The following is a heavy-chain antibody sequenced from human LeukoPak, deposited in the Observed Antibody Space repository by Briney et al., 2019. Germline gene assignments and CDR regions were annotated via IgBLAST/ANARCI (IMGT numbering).Heavy chain of an antibody. CDR3: TRDAYSINYYYNGMDV. Sequence: GGSLRLSCVASGFSISTHTLNWLCQAPGKGMELLSAISGSSSDIFYADSLKGRFTISRDNAKNSLYLQMNTLRAEDTAVYYCTRDAYSINYYYNGMDVWGQGTTVIVSS. CDR2: ISGSSSDI. V-gene: IGHV3-21*01. J-gene: IGHJ6*02. D-gene: IGHD4-11*01. CDR1: GFSISTHT.